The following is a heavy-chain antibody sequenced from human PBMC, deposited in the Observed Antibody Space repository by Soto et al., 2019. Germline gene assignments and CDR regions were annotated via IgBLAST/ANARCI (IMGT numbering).Heavy chain of an antibody. Sequence: QVQLQESGSGLVKPSQTLVLTCTVSGDSISLDGFSWSWIRQPPGKGLEWIGFIYHSGATYYNPSLKSRVTTSVDKSKNQFSLRLASVTAADTAVHYCAREISYYFDSWGQGTLVTVSS. J-gene: IGHJ4*02. V-gene: IGHV4-30-2*01. CDR2: IYHSGAT. CDR1: GDSISLDGFS. CDR3: AREISYYFDS.